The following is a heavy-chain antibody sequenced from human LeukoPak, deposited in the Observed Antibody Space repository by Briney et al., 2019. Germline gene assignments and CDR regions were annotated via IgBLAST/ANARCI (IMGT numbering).Heavy chain of an antibody. V-gene: IGHV4-34*01. CDR3: TRSPPPGATAYGVVDL. D-gene: IGHD2-2*01. CDR1: GGSFGASY. CDR2: INHSGGT. J-gene: IGHJ4*02. Sequence: SETLSLTCAVYGGSFGASYWSWIRQPPNKGLEWIGEINHSGGTNYNPSLKSRVTISIDTSKNQFSLKLRSVTAADTALYYCTRSPPPGATAYGVVDLWGQGTLVTVSS.